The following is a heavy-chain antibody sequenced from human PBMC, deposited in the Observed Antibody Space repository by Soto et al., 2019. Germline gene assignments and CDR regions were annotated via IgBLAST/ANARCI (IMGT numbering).Heavy chain of an antibody. CDR3: AKGYTLWFGESSVDL. D-gene: IGHD3-10*01. CDR1: GFTFSSYA. J-gene: IGHJ4*02. Sequence: GSLRLSYAASGFTFSSYAMSWVRQAPGKGLEWVSAISGSGGSTYYADSVKGRFTISRDNSKNTLYLQMNSLRAEDTAVYYCAKGYTLWFGESSVDLWGQGNLVTV. V-gene: IGHV3-23*01. CDR2: ISGSGGST.